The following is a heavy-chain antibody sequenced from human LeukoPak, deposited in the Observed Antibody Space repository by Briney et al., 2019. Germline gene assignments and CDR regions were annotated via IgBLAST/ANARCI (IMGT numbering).Heavy chain of an antibody. CDR2: ISGGGDSI. D-gene: IGHD3-10*01. CDR3: ARKVRGSGSYYNEDY. CDR1: ESTFGNYE. Sequence: TGGSLRLSCAVSESTFGNYELSWVRQAPGKGLDWLSCISGGGDSIYYADSVKGRFTISRDNAKNSLYLQMNSLRAEDTAVYYCARKVRGSGSYYNEDYWGQGTLVTVSS. J-gene: IGHJ4*02. V-gene: IGHV3-48*03.